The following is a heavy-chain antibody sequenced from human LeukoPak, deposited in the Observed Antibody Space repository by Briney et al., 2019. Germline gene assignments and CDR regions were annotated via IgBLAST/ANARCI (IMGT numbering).Heavy chain of an antibody. CDR1: GGSISSYY. CDR2: IYTSGST. J-gene: IGHJ3*02. V-gene: IGHV4-4*07. D-gene: IGHD3-3*01. Sequence: SETLSLTCTVSGGSISSYYWSWIRQPAGKGLEWIGRIYTSGSTNYNPSLKSRVTMSVDTSKNQFSLKLSSVTAADTAVYYCARSYDFWSGYYSVGAFDIWGQGTMVTVSS. CDR3: ARSYDFWSGYYSVGAFDI.